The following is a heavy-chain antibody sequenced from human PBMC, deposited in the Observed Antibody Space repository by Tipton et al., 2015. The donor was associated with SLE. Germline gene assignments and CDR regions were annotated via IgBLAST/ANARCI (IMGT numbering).Heavy chain of an antibody. CDR2: IYYSGST. Sequence: TLSLTCTVSGGSISSSSYYWGWIRQPPGKGLEWIGSIYYSGSTYYNPSLKSRATISVDTSKNQFSLKLSSVTAADTAVYYCARRGGDAFDIWGQGTMVTVSS. J-gene: IGHJ3*02. V-gene: IGHV4-39*07. CDR1: GGSISSSSYY. CDR3: ARRGGDAFDI. D-gene: IGHD6-25*01.